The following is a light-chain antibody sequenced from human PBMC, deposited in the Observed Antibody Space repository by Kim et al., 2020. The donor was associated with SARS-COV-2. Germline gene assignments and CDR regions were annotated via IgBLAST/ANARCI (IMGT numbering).Light chain of an antibody. CDR2: GVS. V-gene: IGKV3D-15*01. CDR1: QSLSSRY. CDR3: QQSNNWPYT. Sequence: EIVLTQSPGTLSLSPGERATLSCRASQSLSSRYLAWYQKKPGQAPRLLIYGVSSRATGISDRFSGSGSGTEFTLTISSLQSEDFAVYYCQQSNNWPYTFGQGTKLEI. J-gene: IGKJ2*01.